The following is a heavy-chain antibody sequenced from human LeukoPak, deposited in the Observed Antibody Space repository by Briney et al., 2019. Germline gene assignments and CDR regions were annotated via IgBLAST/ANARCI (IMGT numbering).Heavy chain of an antibody. CDR1: GFTFSTFW. CDR3: ARISSVDFWSPFDY. V-gene: IGHV3-7*05. Sequence: PGGSLRLSCAASGFTFSTFWMSWVRQAPGKGLEWVANIRQDGGEKYHLDSVRGRFTISRDNAKSSLYLQMNPLRAEDTAVYYCARISSVDFWSPFDYWGQGTLVTVSS. CDR2: IRQDGGEK. J-gene: IGHJ4*02. D-gene: IGHD3-3*01.